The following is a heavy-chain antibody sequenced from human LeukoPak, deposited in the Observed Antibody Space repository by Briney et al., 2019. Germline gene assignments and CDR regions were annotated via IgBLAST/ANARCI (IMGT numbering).Heavy chain of an antibody. CDR1: GFTFSDYW. CDR2: IKQDGSEK. CDR3: ARDYDAFGI. J-gene: IGHJ3*02. V-gene: IGHV3-7*05. Sequence: GGSLRLSCAASGFTFSDYWMDWARQAPGKGLEWVANIKQDGSEKYYVDSVKGRFTISRDNAKNSLYLQMNSLRAEDTAVYYCARDYDAFGIWGQGTMVTVSS.